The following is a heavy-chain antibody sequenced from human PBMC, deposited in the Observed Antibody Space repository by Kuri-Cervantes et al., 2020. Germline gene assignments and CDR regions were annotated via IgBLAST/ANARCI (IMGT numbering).Heavy chain of an antibody. V-gene: IGHV6-1*01. CDR1: GDSVSSKSAA. J-gene: IGHJ4*02. Sequence: SCAISGDSVSSKSAAWNWIRQSPSRGLEWLGRTYYRSKWKNDYAVSVKSRITIIPNTSKNQFSLQLSSVTPEDTAVYYCARDGGNSGDLDYWGQGTLVTVSS. D-gene: IGHD4-23*01. CDR2: TYYRSKWKN. CDR3: ARDGGNSGDLDY.